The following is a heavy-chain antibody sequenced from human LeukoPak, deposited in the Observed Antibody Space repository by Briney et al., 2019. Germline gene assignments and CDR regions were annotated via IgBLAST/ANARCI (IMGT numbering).Heavy chain of an antibody. J-gene: IGHJ5*01. CDR2: ITSISDGT. V-gene: IGHV3-23*01. CDR1: GFTFNIYA. D-gene: IGHD3-10*01. CDR3: VKDRPNYFGWNGHYYTRNGDS. Sequence: GGSLRLSCAASGFTFNIYAMSWVRQAPGEGLEWVSSITSISDGTFYADSVKGRFTISRDNSKSTLYLQMNSLRAEDTALYCCVKDRPNYFGWNGHYYTRNGDSWGQGTLVTVSS.